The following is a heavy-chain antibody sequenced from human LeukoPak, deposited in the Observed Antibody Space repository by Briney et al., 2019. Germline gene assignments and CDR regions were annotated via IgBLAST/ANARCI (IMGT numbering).Heavy chain of an antibody. CDR1: GYSFTSYW. CDR2: IYPGDSDT. D-gene: IGHD6-13*01. CDR3: ARHAGSSSWYGLY. V-gene: IGHV5-51*01. Sequence: GESLQISCKGSGYSFTSYWIGWVRPIPGKGLEWMGIIYPGDSDTRYSPSFQGQVTISADKSISTAYLQWSSLKASDTAMYYCARHAGSSSWYGLYWGQGTLVTVSS. J-gene: IGHJ4*02.